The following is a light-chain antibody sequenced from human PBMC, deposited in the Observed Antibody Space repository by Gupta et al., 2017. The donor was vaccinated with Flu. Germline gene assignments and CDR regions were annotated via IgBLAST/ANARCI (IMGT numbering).Light chain of an antibody. CDR2: CKS. Sequence: VTISCSGGSSNIVGNTVNWYQQLPGAAPPLLINCKSARTSGVPARVSCATYCASASPVTSGRQPEDEADDYYSASDDSSQGHEVFGTGTKLTVL. J-gene: IGLJ1*01. CDR1: SSNIVGNT. V-gene: IGLV1-44*01. CDR3: SASDDSSQGHEV.